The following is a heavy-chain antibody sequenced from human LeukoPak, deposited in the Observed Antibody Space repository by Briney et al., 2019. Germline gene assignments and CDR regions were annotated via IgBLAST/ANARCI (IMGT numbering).Heavy chain of an antibody. CDR3: AKGQWCAV. D-gene: IGHD2-15*01. Sequence: GGSLTLSCSASGFSFSSYAMHWICQAPGKGLEYVSAISANGDTTYYADSVKGRFTISRDNSKNTLYLQMNSLRAEDTAVYYCAKGQWCAVWGQGTLVTVSS. V-gene: IGHV3-64*04. CDR2: ISANGDTT. J-gene: IGHJ4*02. CDR1: GFSFSSYA.